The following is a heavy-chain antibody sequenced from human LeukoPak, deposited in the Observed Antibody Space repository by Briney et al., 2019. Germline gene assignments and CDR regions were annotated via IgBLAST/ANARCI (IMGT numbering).Heavy chain of an antibody. V-gene: IGHV4-39*07. J-gene: IGHJ4*02. CDR2: IYYSGST. CDR3: ARAELAAAYEY. CDR1: GGSISSSSYY. D-gene: IGHD6-13*01. Sequence: SETLSLTCTVSGGSISSSSYYWGWIRQPPGKGLEWIGSIYYSGSTYYNPSLKSRVTISVDTSKNQFSLKLSSVTAADTAVYYCARAELAAAYEYWGQGTLVTVSS.